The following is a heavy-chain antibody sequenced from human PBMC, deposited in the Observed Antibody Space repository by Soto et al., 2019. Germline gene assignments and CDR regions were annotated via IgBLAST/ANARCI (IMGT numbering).Heavy chain of an antibody. CDR1: GFTFSSYA. CDR2: ISGSGGST. D-gene: IGHD2-2*01. CDR3: AKGRYCSSTSCDFDGMDV. J-gene: IGHJ6*02. Sequence: GSLRLSCAASGFTFSSYAMSWVRQAPGKGLEWVSAISGSGGSTYYADSVKGRFTISRDNSKNTLYLQMNSLRAEDTAVYYCAKGRYCSSTSCDFDGMDVWGQGTTVTVSS. V-gene: IGHV3-23*01.